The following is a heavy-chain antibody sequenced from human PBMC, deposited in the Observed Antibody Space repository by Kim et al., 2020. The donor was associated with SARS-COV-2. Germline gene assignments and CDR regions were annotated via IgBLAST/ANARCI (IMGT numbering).Heavy chain of an antibody. D-gene: IGHD3-10*01. CDR3: ARDGFGELLYYFDY. CDR2: ISYDGSNK. Sequence: GGSLRLSCAASGFTFSSYGMHWVRQAPGKGLEWVAVISYDGSNKYYADSVKGRFTISRDNSKNTLYLQMNSLRAEDTAVYYCARDGFGELLYYFDYWGQG. CDR1: GFTFSSYG. J-gene: IGHJ4*02. V-gene: IGHV3-33*05.